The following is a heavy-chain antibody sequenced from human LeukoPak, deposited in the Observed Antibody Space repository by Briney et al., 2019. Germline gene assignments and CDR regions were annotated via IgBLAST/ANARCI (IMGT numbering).Heavy chain of an antibody. V-gene: IGHV4-59*11. Sequence: SETLPLTCTVSGGSISSHYWSWIRQPPGKGLEWIGNIYYSGSTNYNPSLKSRITISIDTSKNQFSLKLSSVTAADTAVYYCARGARFLEWFAESYFDYWGQGTLVTVSS. J-gene: IGHJ4*02. CDR2: IYYSGST. D-gene: IGHD3-3*01. CDR1: GGSISSHY. CDR3: ARGARFLEWFAESYFDY.